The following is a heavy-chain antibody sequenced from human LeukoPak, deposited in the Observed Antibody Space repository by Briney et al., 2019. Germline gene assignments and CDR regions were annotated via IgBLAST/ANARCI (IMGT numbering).Heavy chain of an antibody. CDR2: IKQDGSEK. Sequence: GGSLRLSCAASGFTFSTYWMSWVRQPPGKGLEWVANIKQDGSEKYYVDSVKGRFTISRDNAKSSLYLQMNSLRAEDTAVYYCARDRVIHDFWGQGTLVTVSS. V-gene: IGHV3-7*05. CDR1: GFTFSTYW. CDR3: ARDRVIHDF. J-gene: IGHJ4*02. D-gene: IGHD2-21*01.